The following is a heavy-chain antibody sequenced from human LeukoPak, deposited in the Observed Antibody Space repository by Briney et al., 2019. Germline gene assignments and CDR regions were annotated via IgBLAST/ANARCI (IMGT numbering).Heavy chain of an antibody. J-gene: IGHJ5*02. V-gene: IGHV4-59*01. D-gene: IGHD3-10*02. CDR1: GGSISSYY. CDR2: IYYSGST. Sequence: SETLSLTCTVSGGSISSYYWSWIRQPPGKGLEWIGYIYYSGSTNYNPSLKSRVTISVDTSKNQFSLKLSSVTAADTAVYYCASTRVGPWFDPWGQGTLVTVSS. CDR3: ASTRVGPWFDP.